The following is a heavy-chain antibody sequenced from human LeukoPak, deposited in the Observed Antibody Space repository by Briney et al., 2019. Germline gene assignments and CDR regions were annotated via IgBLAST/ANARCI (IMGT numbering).Heavy chain of an antibody. CDR3: AKVGGSGSCFDY. V-gene: IGHV3-23*01. J-gene: IGHJ4*02. Sequence: GRSLRLSCAASGFTFSSYAMHWVRQAPGKGLEWVSAIRGSGDTTNYADSVKGRFTISRDNSKNTLYLQMNSLRAEDTAVYFCAKVGGSGSCFDYWGQGTLVTVSS. CDR2: IRGSGDTT. D-gene: IGHD3-10*01. CDR1: GFTFSSYA.